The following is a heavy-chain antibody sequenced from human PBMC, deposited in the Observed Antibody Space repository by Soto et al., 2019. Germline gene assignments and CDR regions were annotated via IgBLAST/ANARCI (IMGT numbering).Heavy chain of an antibody. Sequence: EVQLVESGGGLVQPGGSLRLSCEASGFTLSSYWMSWIRQAPGKGLEWVANTRQDGGQSYLVDSVQGRFTISRDNAKNSVYLQMHRLRAEDTAVYYCARDGSPGWNFASWGQGTLVTVSS. V-gene: IGHV3-7*01. D-gene: IGHD6-19*01. CDR3: ARDGSPGWNFAS. CDR1: GFTLSSYW. J-gene: IGHJ4*02. CDR2: TRQDGGQS.